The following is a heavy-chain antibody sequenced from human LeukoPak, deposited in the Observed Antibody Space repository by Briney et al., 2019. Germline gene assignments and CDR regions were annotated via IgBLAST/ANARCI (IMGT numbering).Heavy chain of an antibody. D-gene: IGHD3-10*01. CDR3: ARDTVRGVTASPDENYGMDV. V-gene: IGHV1-69*04. J-gene: IGHJ6*02. CDR1: GGTFISYA. Sequence: SVKVSCKASGGTFISYAISWVRQAPGQGREWMGRIIPILGIANYAQKFQGRVTITADKSTSTAYMELSSLRSEDTAVYYCARDTVRGVTASPDENYGMDVWGQGATVTVSS. CDR2: IIPILGIA.